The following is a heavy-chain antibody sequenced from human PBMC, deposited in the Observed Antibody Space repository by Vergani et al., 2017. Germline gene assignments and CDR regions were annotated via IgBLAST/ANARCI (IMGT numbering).Heavy chain of an antibody. CDR1: GFTFSACP. Sequence: EVQLLQSGGGVIQPGGSVRLSCAASGFTFSACPMTWVRQAPGKGLEWVSAISARYPSTYYADSVKGRFTISRDNSKNTLYLQMNSLRAEDTAVYYCAKDTAARRDDAFDIWGQGTMVTVSS. V-gene: IGHV3-23*01. CDR2: ISARYPST. D-gene: IGHD5-24*01. J-gene: IGHJ3*02. CDR3: AKDTAARRDDAFDI.